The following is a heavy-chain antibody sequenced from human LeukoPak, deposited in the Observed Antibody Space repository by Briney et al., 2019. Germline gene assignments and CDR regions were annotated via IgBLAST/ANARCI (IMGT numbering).Heavy chain of an antibody. CDR2: TYYKSKWYN. Sequence: SQTLSLTCAIFGDSVSSSSATWNWIRQSPSRGLEWLGRTYYKSKWYNDYAVSVKSRITISPDTSRNQFSLQLNSATPEDTAVYYCARDPSGGFRWYFDLWGRGTLVTVSS. CDR3: ARDPSGGFRWYFDL. J-gene: IGHJ2*01. D-gene: IGHD2-15*01. V-gene: IGHV6-1*01. CDR1: GDSVSSSSAT.